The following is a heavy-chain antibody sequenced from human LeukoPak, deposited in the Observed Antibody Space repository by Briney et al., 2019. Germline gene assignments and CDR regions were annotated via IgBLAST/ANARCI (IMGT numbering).Heavy chain of an antibody. J-gene: IGHJ5*02. CDR1: GGFISSSNW. D-gene: IGHD2-15*01. CDR3: ARGVVAAPLNWFDP. Sequence: SETLSLTCAVSGGFISSSNWWSWVRQPPGKGLEWIGEIYHSGSTNYNPSLKSRVTISVDKSKNQFSLKLSSVTAADTAVYYCARGVVAAPLNWFDPWGQGTLVTVSS. CDR2: IYHSGST. V-gene: IGHV4-4*02.